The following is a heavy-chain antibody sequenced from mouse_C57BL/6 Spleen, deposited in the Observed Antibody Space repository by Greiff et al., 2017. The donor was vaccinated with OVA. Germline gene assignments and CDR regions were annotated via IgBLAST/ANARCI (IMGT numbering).Heavy chain of an antibody. Sequence: EVQLQQSGPELVKPGASVKMSCKASGYTFTDYNMHWVKQSHGKSLEWIGYINPNNGGTSYNQKFKGKATLTVNKSSSTAYMELRSLTSEAAAVYYCAMAISVASCAYWGQGTLVTVSA. J-gene: IGHJ3*01. CDR2: INPNNGGT. CDR1: GYTFTDYN. D-gene: IGHD1-1*02. V-gene: IGHV1-22*01. CDR3: AMAISVASCAY.